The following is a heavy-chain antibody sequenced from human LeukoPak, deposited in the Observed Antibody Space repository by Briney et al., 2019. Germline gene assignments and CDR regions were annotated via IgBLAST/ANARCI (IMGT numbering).Heavy chain of an antibody. CDR3: TTVSMVRGDFDY. J-gene: IGHJ4*02. CDR1: GFTSSSYW. D-gene: IGHD3-10*01. CDR2: IKSKTDGGTT. Sequence: GGSLRLSCAASGFTSSSYWMSWVRQAPGKGLEWVGRIKSKTDGGTTDYAAPVKGRFTISRDDSKNTLYLQMNSLKTEDTAVYYCTTVSMVRGDFDYWGQGTLVTVSS. V-gene: IGHV3-15*01.